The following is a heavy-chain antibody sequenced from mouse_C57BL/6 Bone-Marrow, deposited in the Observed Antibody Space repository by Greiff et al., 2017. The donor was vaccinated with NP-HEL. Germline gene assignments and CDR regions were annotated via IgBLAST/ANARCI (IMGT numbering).Heavy chain of an antibody. Sequence: EVMLVESGGGLVKPGGSLKLSCAASGFTFSSYAMSWVRQTPEKRLEWVATISDGGSYTYYPDNLKGRFTISRDNAKNNLYLQMSHLKSEDTAMYYCARDRFLYAMDYWGQGTSVTVSS. J-gene: IGHJ4*01. CDR2: ISDGGSYT. V-gene: IGHV5-4*01. CDR1: GFTFSSYA. CDR3: ARDRFLYAMDY.